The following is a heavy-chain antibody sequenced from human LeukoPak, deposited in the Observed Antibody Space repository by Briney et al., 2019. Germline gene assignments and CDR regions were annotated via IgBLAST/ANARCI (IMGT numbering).Heavy chain of an antibody. D-gene: IGHD5-18*01. CDR1: GFTFSSYA. J-gene: IGHJ4*02. V-gene: IGHV3-30-3*01. CDR3: ARDGWRYSYGYYFDY. Sequence: PGGSLRLSCAASGFTFSSYAMHWVRQAPGKGLEWVAVISYDGSNKYYADSVKGRFTNSRDNSKNTLYLQMNSLRAEDTAVYYCARDGWRYSYGYYFDYWGQGTLVTVSS. CDR2: ISYDGSNK.